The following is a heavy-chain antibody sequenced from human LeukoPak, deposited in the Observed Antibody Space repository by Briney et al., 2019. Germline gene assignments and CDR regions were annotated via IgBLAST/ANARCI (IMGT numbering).Heavy chain of an antibody. CDR1: GFIFSIYS. Sequence: GGSLRLSCAASGFIFSIYSMNWVRQAPGKGLEWVSSISSSSSYIYYADSVKGRFTISRDNAKNSLYLQMNSLRAEDTAVYYCARETYCGGDCYVQYYFDYWGQGTLVTVSS. J-gene: IGHJ4*02. V-gene: IGHV3-21*01. D-gene: IGHD2-21*02. CDR3: ARETYCGGDCYVQYYFDY. CDR2: ISSSSSYI.